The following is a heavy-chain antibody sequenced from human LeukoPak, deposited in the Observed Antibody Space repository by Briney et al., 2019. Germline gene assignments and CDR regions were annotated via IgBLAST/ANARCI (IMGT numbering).Heavy chain of an antibody. CDR3: ARVPENNWFDS. CDR1: GFTFSNAW. V-gene: IGHV3-15*05. Sequence: PGGSLRLSCAASGFTFSNAWMSWVRQAPGKGLEWVGRIKSKTDGGTTDYAAPVKGRFTISRDNARNTLYLQMNSLRADDTAVYYCARVPENNWFDSWGQGTLVTVSS. D-gene: IGHD1-14*01. J-gene: IGHJ5*01. CDR2: IKSKTDGGTT.